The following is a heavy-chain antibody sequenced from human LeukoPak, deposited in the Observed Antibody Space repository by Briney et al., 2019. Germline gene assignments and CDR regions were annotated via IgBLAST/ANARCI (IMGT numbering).Heavy chain of an antibody. Sequence: PGGSLRLSCAASGFTFRNASMSWVRQAPGKGLEWVGRIKSKTDGGTTDYAAPVKGRFTISRDDSKNTLYLQMNSLKTEDTAVYYCTTQLLWFGELFRWGQGTLVTVSS. CDR3: TTQLLWFGELFR. J-gene: IGHJ4*02. CDR1: GFTFRNAS. V-gene: IGHV3-15*01. CDR2: IKSKTDGGTT. D-gene: IGHD3-10*01.